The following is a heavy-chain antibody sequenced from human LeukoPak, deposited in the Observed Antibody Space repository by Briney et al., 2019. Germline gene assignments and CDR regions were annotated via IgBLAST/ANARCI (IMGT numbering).Heavy chain of an antibody. CDR3: TSRGWIVGLVDY. CDR2: IYYSGTT. V-gene: IGHV4-39*01. CDR1: GGSISSSSYY. D-gene: IGHD3-22*01. J-gene: IGHJ4*02. Sequence: SETLSLTCTVSGGSISSSSYYWGWIRQPPGKGLGWIASIYYSGTTYYNPSLKSRVSISADTSKNQFSLKLSSVTAADTAMYYCTSRGWIVGLVDYWGQGTLVTVSS.